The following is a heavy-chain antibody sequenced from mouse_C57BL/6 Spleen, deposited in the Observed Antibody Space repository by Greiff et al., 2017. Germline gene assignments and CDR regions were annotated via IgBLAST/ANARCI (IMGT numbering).Heavy chain of an antibody. V-gene: IGHV1-55*01. CDR1: GYTFTSYW. J-gene: IGHJ4*01. CDR3: ARHYYGSSGSSMDY. D-gene: IGHD1-1*01. Sequence: QVQLQQPGAELVKPGASVKMSCKASGYTFTSYWITWVKQRPGQGLEWIGDIYPGSGSTNYNEKFKSKATLTVDTSSSTAYMQLSSLTSEDSAVYYCARHYYGSSGSSMDYWGQGTSVTVSS. CDR2: IYPGSGST.